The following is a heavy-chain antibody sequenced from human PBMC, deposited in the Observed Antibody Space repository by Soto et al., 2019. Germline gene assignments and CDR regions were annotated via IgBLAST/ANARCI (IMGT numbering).Heavy chain of an antibody. CDR2: ISYDGSNK. Sequence: GGSLRLSCAASGFTFSSYGMHWVRQAPGKGLEWVAVISYDGSNKYYADSVKDRFTISRDNSKNTLYLQMNSLRAEDTAVYYCAKGGDIAAAGTEYYYYGMDVWGQGTTVTVSS. D-gene: IGHD6-13*01. V-gene: IGHV3-30*18. CDR3: AKGGDIAAAGTEYYYYGMDV. J-gene: IGHJ6*02. CDR1: GFTFSSYG.